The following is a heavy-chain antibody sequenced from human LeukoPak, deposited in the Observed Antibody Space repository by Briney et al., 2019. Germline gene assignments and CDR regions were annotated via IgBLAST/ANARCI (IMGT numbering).Heavy chain of an antibody. CDR3: ASTPIYSYGPAYYFDY. D-gene: IGHD5-18*01. J-gene: IGHJ4*02. CDR1: GFSFSSYG. Sequence: GGSLRLSCAASGFSFSSYGMSWVRQAPGKGLEWVSGISDSGDSTYYADSVKGRFTISRDNSKNTLYLQMNSLRAEDTAVYYCASTPIYSYGPAYYFDYWGQGTLVTVSS. V-gene: IGHV3-23*01. CDR2: ISDSGDST.